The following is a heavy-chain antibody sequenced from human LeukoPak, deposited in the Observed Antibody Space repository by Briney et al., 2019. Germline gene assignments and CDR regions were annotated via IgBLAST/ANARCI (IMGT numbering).Heavy chain of an antibody. V-gene: IGHV3-7*01. J-gene: IGHJ4*02. CDR1: GFTFTSYW. D-gene: IGHD6-19*01. CDR2: IKQDGSER. Sequence: GGSLRLSCAASGFTFTSYWMSWVRQAPGRGLEWVANIKQDGSERYYVDSVKGRFTISRDNAKNSLYLQMNSLRAEDTGVYYCAGSGWQVYFDYWGQGTLVTVSS. CDR3: AGSGWQVYFDY.